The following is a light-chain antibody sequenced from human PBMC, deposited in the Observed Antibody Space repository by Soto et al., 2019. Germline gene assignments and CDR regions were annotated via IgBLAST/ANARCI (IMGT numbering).Light chain of an antibody. J-gene: IGKJ1*01. Sequence: IQMTQSPSTLSASVGDRFTITCRASQSISNRLAWYQQIPGKAPKVLIYDASSLESGVPSRFSGSGSGTEFTLTFSSLQPDDFATYYCQHYNSYSEAFGQGTKVDIK. CDR2: DAS. CDR1: QSISNR. V-gene: IGKV1-5*01. CDR3: QHYNSYSEA.